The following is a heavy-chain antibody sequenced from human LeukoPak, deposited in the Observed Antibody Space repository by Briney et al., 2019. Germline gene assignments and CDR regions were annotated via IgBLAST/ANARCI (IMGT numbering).Heavy chain of an antibody. Sequence: SETLSLTCTVSGGSISGSSYHWGWIRQPPGKGLEWIGSINYSCHTYYNPSLESRVTISVDSSKNQFSLKVTSVTAADTALYYGAPTYSYTRGGYDYWGPGTLVTVSS. CDR1: GGSISGSSYH. CDR2: INYSCHT. V-gene: IGHV4-39*01. J-gene: IGHJ4*02. CDR3: APTYSYTRGGYDY. D-gene: IGHD5-18*01.